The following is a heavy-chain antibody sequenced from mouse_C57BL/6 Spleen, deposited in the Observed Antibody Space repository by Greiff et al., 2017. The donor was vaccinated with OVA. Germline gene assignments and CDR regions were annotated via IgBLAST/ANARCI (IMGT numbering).Heavy chain of an antibody. Sequence: EVKVVESGEGLVKPGGSLKLSCAASGFTFSSYAMSWVRQTPEKRLEWVAYISSGGDYIYYADTVKGRFTISRDNARNTLYLQMSSLKSEDTAMYYCTRDRDYYGSSYWFAYWGQGTLVTVSA. V-gene: IGHV5-9-1*02. D-gene: IGHD1-1*01. CDR3: TRDRDYYGSSYWFAY. CDR2: ISSGGDYI. J-gene: IGHJ3*01. CDR1: GFTFSSYA.